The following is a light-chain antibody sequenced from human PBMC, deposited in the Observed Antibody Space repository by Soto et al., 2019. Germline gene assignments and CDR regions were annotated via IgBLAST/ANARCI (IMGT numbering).Light chain of an antibody. CDR3: LQSYSTPNT. CDR1: QSISSY. J-gene: IGKJ5*01. CDR2: AAS. Sequence: DIHTTQHASSLSASFGYRFTITCRASQSISSYLNWYQQKPGKAPKLLIYAASSLQSGVPSRFSGSGSGTDFTLTISSLQPEDFATYYCLQSYSTPNTFGQGTRLEIK. V-gene: IGKV1-39*01.